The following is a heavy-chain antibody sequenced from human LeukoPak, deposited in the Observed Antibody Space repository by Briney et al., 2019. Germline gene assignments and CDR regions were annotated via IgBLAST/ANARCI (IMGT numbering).Heavy chain of an antibody. V-gene: IGHV1-2*02. CDR2: INPTTGGT. CDR3: ARDPPGDYGVQAARGRGDY. J-gene: IGHJ4*02. Sequence: ASVKVSCKASGYTFTGYYIHWVRQAPGQGLEWLGWINPTTGGTKYAQKFEGRVTMTRDTSITTAYMEVNRLRSEDTAVYYCARDPPGDYGVQAARGRGDYWGQGTLVTVSS. D-gene: IGHD4-17*01. CDR1: GYTFTGYY.